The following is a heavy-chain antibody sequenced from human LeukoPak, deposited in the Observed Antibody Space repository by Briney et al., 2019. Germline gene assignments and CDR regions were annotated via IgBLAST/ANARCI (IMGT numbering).Heavy chain of an antibody. V-gene: IGHV1-18*01. D-gene: IGHD3-10*01. CDR2: ISAYNGNT. CDR3: ATVYYYGSGSYFFDY. Sequence: ASVKVSCKASGYTFTSYGISWVRQAPGQGLEWMGWISAYNGNTNYPQKLQGRVTMTTDTSTSTAYMELRSLRSEDTAVYYCATVYYYGSGSYFFDYWGQGTLVTVSS. CDR1: GYTFTSYG. J-gene: IGHJ4*02.